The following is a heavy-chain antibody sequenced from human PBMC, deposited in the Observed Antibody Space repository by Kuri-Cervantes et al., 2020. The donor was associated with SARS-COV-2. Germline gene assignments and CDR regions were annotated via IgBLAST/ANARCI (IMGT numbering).Heavy chain of an antibody. CDR2: ISAYNGNT. Sequence: ASVKVSCKASGYTFTSYGISWVRQAPGQGLEWMGWISAYNGNTNYAQKFQGRVTITTDESTSTAYMELSSLRSEDTAVYYCARTSWSSTSWESTFDYWGQGTLVTVSS. V-gene: IGHV1-18*01. CDR1: GYTFTSYG. CDR3: ARTSWSSTSWESTFDY. D-gene: IGHD2-2*01. J-gene: IGHJ4*02.